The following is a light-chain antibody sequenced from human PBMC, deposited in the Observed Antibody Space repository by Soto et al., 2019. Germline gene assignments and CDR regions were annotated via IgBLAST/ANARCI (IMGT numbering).Light chain of an antibody. J-gene: IGLJ3*02. V-gene: IGLV4-60*02. CDR1: SGHSSYI. CDR3: ETWGSNTHGV. Sequence: QSVLTQSSSASASLGSSVKLTCTLNSGHSSYIIAWHQQQPGKAPRYLMKLEGSGSYNKGSGVPDRFSGSSSGADRYLTISNLQFEDEADYYCETWGSNTHGVFGGGTQLTVL. CDR2: LEGSGSY.